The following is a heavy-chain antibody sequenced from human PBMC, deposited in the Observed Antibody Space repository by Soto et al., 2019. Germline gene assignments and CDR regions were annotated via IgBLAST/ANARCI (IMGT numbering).Heavy chain of an antibody. CDR1: GFTFGDYA. CDR3: TRDQWLVDYFDY. CDR2: IRSKAYGGTT. V-gene: IGHV3-49*03. J-gene: IGHJ4*02. Sequence: GGSPRLSCTASGFTFGDYAMSWFRQAPGKGLEWVGFIRSKAYGGTTEYAASVKGRFTISRDDSKSIAYLQMNSLKTEDTAVYYCTRDQWLVDYFDYWGQGTLVTAPQ. D-gene: IGHD6-19*01.